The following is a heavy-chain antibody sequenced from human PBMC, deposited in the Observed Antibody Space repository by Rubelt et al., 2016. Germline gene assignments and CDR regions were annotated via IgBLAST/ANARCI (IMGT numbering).Heavy chain of an antibody. D-gene: IGHD5-12*01. CDR2: INTNTGNP. CDR3: ARGARWLHPDFRV. Sequence: QVQLVQSGSELKKPGASVKVSCKASGYTFTTYPMNWVRQAPGQGLEWMGWINTNTGNPTYAHGFTGRFVFSLDTSVSTAYLQISSLKAEDTAFYDCARGARWLHPDFRVWGQGTLVTVSS. V-gene: IGHV7-4-1*02. J-gene: IGHJ4*02. CDR1: GYTFTTYP.